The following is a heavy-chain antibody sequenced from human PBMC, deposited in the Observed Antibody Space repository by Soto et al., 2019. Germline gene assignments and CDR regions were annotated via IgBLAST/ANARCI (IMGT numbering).Heavy chain of an antibody. CDR1: GYSFTSYW. CDR2: IDPSDSYT. Sequence: GESLKISCKGSGYSFTSYWISWVRQMPGKGLEWMGRIDPSDSYTNYSPSFQGHVTISAGKSIGTAYLQWSSLKASDTAMYYCASPLKIYYGMDVWGQGTTVTVSS. CDR3: ASPLKIYYGMDV. J-gene: IGHJ6*02. V-gene: IGHV5-10-1*01.